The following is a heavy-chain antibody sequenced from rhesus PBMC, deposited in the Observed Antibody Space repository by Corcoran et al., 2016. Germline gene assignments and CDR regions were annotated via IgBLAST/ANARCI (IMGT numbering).Heavy chain of an antibody. CDR1: GGSISDSYR. Sequence: QVQLQESGPGVVKPSETLSLTCAVSGGSISDSYRWSWIRQPPGKGLERIEYIYGSRTSPNYNPSLKSRVTCSKDASKNQFSLQLGSLTAADTAVYYCARVVMTTVAGVDFDYWGQGVLVTVSS. CDR3: ARVVMTTVAGVDFDY. J-gene: IGHJ4*01. D-gene: IGHD4-29*01. V-gene: IGHV4S10*01. CDR2: IYGSRTSP.